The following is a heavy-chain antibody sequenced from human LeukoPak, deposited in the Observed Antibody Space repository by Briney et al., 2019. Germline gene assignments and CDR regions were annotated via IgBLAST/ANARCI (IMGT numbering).Heavy chain of an antibody. CDR2: ISAYNGDT. D-gene: IGHD5-24*01. J-gene: IGHJ4*02. Sequence: ASVKVSCKASGYTFTNYGITWVRQAPGQGLEWMGWISAYNGDTNYAQKLQGRVTMTTDTSTTTAYMELRSLRSDDTAVYYCGRVEMATTKDYWGQGTLVTVSS. V-gene: IGHV1-18*01. CDR3: GRVEMATTKDY. CDR1: GYTFTNYG.